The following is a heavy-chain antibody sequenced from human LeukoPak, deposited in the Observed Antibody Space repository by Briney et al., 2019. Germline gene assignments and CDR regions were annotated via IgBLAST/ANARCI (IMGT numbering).Heavy chain of an antibody. CDR1: GGSISSYY. V-gene: IGHV4-4*07. Sequence: SETLSLTCTVSGGSISSYYWSWIRQPAGKGLEWIGRVYISGSTNYNPSLKSRVTMSVDTSKNQFSLKLSSVTAADTAVYYCARGGFWSGYYYIDYWGQGTLVTVSS. CDR2: VYISGST. J-gene: IGHJ4*02. D-gene: IGHD3-3*01. CDR3: ARGGFWSGYYYIDY.